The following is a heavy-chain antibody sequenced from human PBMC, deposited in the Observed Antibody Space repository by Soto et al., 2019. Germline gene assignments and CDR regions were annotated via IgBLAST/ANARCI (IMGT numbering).Heavy chain of an antibody. CDR3: VTPQFDY. V-gene: IGHV3-7*03. CDR2: IKEDGSER. J-gene: IGHJ4*02. CDR1: GFTLSSYW. Sequence: EVQLVESGGGLVQPGGSLRLSCAASGFTLSSYWMTWVRQAPGKGLEWVANIKEDGSERYYMDSVKGRFTVSRDNAKNSLYLQMNSLRVEDTAVYYCVTPQFDYWGQGTLVIVSS.